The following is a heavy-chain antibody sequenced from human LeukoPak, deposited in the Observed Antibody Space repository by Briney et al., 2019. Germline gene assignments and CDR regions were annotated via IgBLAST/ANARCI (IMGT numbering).Heavy chain of an antibody. CDR1: GFTFSSYA. J-gene: IGHJ3*02. D-gene: IGHD1-26*01. V-gene: IGHV3-23*01. Sequence: PGGSLRLSCAASGFTFSSYAMSWVRQAPGKRLEWVSAISGSGGSTYYADSVKGRFTISRDNSKNTLYLQMNSLRAEDTAVYYCAKGIFEYSDVDAFDIRGQGTMVTVSS. CDR2: ISGSGGST. CDR3: AKGIFEYSDVDAFDI.